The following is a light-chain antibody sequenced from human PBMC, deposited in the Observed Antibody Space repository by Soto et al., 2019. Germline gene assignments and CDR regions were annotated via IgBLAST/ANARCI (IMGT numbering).Light chain of an antibody. CDR1: NIGTKN. CDR3: QVWDSSIVL. Sequence: SYELTQPLSVSVALGQTARITCGGNNIGTKNVRWYQQKAGQAPVLVIYRDNNRPSGIPERFSGSNSGNTATLTISRAQGGDEADYYCQVWDSSIVLFGGGTKLTVL. J-gene: IGLJ2*01. CDR2: RDN. V-gene: IGLV3-9*01.